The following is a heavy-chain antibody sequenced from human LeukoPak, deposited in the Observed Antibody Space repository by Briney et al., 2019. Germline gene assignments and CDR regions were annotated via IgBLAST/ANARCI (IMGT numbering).Heavy chain of an antibody. D-gene: IGHD2-2*02. Sequence: PGRSLRLSCAASGFTFSNYGMHWVRQAPGKGLEWVAGIGFDGSNKYYVDSVKGRFTISRDNSKNTLYLQMNSLRAEDTAVYSCARGYCTSSSCYNDYWGQGTLVAVSS. CDR2: IGFDGSNK. CDR1: GFTFSNYG. J-gene: IGHJ4*02. V-gene: IGHV3-33*01. CDR3: ARGYCTSSSCYNDY.